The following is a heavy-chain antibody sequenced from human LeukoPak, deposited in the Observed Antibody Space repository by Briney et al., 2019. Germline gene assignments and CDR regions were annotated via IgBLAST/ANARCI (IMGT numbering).Heavy chain of an antibody. J-gene: IGHJ4*02. Sequence: NPSQTLSLTCTVSGGSISSGDYYWSWIRQPPGKGLEWIGYIYYSGSTNYNPSLKSRVTISVDTSKNQFSLKLSSVTAADTAVYYCARGGWLRLRYRDVYFDYWGQGTLVTVSS. CDR3: ARGGWLRLRYRDVYFDY. V-gene: IGHV4-30-4*01. D-gene: IGHD5-12*01. CDR2: IYYSGST. CDR1: GGSISSGDYY.